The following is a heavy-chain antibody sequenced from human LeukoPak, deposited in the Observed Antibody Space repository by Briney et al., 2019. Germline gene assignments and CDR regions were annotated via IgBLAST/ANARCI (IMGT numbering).Heavy chain of an antibody. CDR2: INPNSGGT. V-gene: IGHV1-2*02. D-gene: IGHD4-17*01. CDR1: GYTFTDYY. J-gene: IGHJ4*02. CDR3: ARGSSTVTMTKQPSEY. Sequence: ASAKVSCKASGYTFTDYYMHWVRQAPGQGLEWMGSINPNSGGTNYAQIFQGRVTMTRDTSISTAYMELSRLRSDDTAVYCCARGSSTVTMTKQPSEYWGQGTLVTVSS.